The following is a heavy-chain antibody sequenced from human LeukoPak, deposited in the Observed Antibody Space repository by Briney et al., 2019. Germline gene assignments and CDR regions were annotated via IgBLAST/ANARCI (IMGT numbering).Heavy chain of an antibody. D-gene: IGHD2-15*01. CDR2: LNSGGM. CDR1: GFTFSRYW. Sequence: GGSLRLSCAASGFTFSRYWMHWVRQAPGKGLVWVSRLNSGGMSYADSVKGRFTISRDNAKNTLYLQMNSLRAEDTAVYYCARDRSYSFDYWGQGTLVTVSS. V-gene: IGHV3-74*01. CDR3: ARDRSYSFDY. J-gene: IGHJ4*02.